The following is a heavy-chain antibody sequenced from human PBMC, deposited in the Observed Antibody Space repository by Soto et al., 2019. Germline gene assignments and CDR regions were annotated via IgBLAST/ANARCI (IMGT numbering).Heavy chain of an antibody. CDR2: INPNSGGT. J-gene: IGHJ6*02. CDR1: GYTFTGYY. V-gene: IGHV1-2*02. D-gene: IGHD2-2*01. CDR3: ARVEALYFISPSCYLYYYYGMDV. Sequence: ASVKVSCKASGYTFTGYYMHWVRQAPGQGLEWMGWINPNSGGTNYAQKFQGRVTMTRDTSISTAYMELSRLRSDDTAVYYCARVEALYFISPSCYLYYYYGMDVWGQGPPVTV.